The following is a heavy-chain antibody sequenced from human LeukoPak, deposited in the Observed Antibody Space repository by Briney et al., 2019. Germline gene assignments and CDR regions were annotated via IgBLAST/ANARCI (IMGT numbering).Heavy chain of an antibody. V-gene: IGHV4-39*07. D-gene: IGHD2-21*02. Sequence: SETLSLTCTVSGGSISGSDYYWGWIRQPPGKGLEWIGIIYYSGRTFYNPSLKSRVVISVDTSKNQFSLNLISVTAADTAVYYCARDDGRGVVTPYWGQGTLVTVSS. J-gene: IGHJ4*02. CDR2: IYYSGRT. CDR1: GGSISGSDYY. CDR3: ARDDGRGVVTPY.